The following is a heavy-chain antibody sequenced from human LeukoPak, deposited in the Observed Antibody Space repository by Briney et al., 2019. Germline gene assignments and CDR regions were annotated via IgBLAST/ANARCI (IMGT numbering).Heavy chain of an antibody. CDR1: GGSFSGYY. V-gene: IGHV4-34*01. Sequence: SETLSLTCAVYGGSFSGYYWSWIRQPPGKGLEWIGEINHSGSTNYNPSLKSRVTISVDTSKNQLSLKLSSVTAADTAMYYCARPGGSGSYNWFDPWGQGTLVTVSS. D-gene: IGHD3-10*01. CDR3: ARPGGSGSYNWFDP. J-gene: IGHJ5*02. CDR2: INHSGST.